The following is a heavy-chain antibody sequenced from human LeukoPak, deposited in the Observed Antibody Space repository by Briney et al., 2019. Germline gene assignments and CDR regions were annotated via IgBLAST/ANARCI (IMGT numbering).Heavy chain of an antibody. D-gene: IGHD4-11*01. CDR2: IIPIFGTA. J-gene: IGHJ6*04. Sequence: ASAKVSCKASGGTFSSYAISWVRQAPGQGLEWMGGIIPIFGTANYAQKFQGRVTITADESTSTAYMELSSLRSEDTAVYYCARAQGNYPFFSYYYCGMDVWGKGTTVTVSS. CDR3: ARAQGNYPFFSYYYCGMDV. CDR1: GGTFSSYA. V-gene: IGHV1-69*13.